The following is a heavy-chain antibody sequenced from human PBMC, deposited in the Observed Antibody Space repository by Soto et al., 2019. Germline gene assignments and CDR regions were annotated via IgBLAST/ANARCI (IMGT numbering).Heavy chain of an antibody. CDR1: GYTFTSCG. J-gene: IGHJ3*02. CDR2: ISAYNGNT. CDR3: ARTYCSGGSCYPLGAFDI. Sequence: ASVKVSCKASGYTFTSCGISWVRQAPGQGLEWMGWISAYNGNTNYAQKLQGRVTMTTDASTSTAYMELRSLRSDDTAVYYCARTYCSGGSCYPLGAFDIWGQGTMVTVSS. V-gene: IGHV1-18*01. D-gene: IGHD2-15*01.